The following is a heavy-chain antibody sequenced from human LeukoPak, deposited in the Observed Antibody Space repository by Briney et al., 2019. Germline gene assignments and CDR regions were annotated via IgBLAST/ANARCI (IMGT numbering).Heavy chain of an antibody. J-gene: IGHJ3*02. D-gene: IGHD4-17*01. Sequence: GGSLTLSCVASGFTFGDYYMSWIRQAPGKGLEWVSYISIGSHFTKYADAVKGRFTISRDDAKNSLYLQMNNLRAEDTAVYFCARDNDRDSGRAFDIWGQGTMVTVSS. CDR2: ISIGSHFT. V-gene: IGHV3-11*06. CDR3: ARDNDRDSGRAFDI. CDR1: GFTFGDYY.